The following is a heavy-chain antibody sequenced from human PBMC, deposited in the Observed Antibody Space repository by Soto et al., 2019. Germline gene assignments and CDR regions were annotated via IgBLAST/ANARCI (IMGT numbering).Heavy chain of an antibody. Sequence: ASVKVSCKASGYSLTEYYLHWVRQAPGQGLEWMGWINPTTGGTTYAQKFEGRVTMTRDRSGNTAYMELSRLRYDDTALYFCARASGSPLTFYAPPGFWGQGCLVTVSS. CDR1: GYSLTEYY. D-gene: IGHD2-2*01. CDR2: INPTTGGT. CDR3: ARASGSPLTFYAPPGF. V-gene: IGHV1-2*02. J-gene: IGHJ4*02.